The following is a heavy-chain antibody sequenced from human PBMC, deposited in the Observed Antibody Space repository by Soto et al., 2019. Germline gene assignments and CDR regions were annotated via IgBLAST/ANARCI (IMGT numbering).Heavy chain of an antibody. CDR3: AKTMGDCSGGSCYGAYSMDV. Sequence: PGGSLRLSCAASEFTFSSFNMNWVRQAPGKGLEWVAVISYDGSNKYYADSVKGRFTISRDNSKNTVHLQMNSLRAEDTAVYYCAKTMGDCSGGSCYGAYSMDVWGQGITVTVSS. D-gene: IGHD2-15*01. CDR2: ISYDGSNK. J-gene: IGHJ6*02. CDR1: EFTFSSFN. V-gene: IGHV3-30*18.